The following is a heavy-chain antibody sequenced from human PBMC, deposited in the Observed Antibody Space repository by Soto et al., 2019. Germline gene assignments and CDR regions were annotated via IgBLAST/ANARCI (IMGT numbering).Heavy chain of an antibody. D-gene: IGHD2-2*01. CDR2: ISGSGGST. V-gene: IGHV3-23*01. CDR1: GFTFSSYA. CDR3: AKNPPKSIVVVPAAWGADYYGMDV. J-gene: IGHJ6*02. Sequence: EVQLLESGGGLVQPGGSLRLSCAASGFTFSSYAMSWVRQAPGKGLEWVSAISGSGGSTYYADSVKGRFTISRDNSKNTLYLQMNSLRAEDTAVYYCAKNPPKSIVVVPAAWGADYYGMDVWGQGTTVTVSS.